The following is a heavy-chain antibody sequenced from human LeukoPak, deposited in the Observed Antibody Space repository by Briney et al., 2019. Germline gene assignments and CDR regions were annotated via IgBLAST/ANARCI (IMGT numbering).Heavy chain of an antibody. D-gene: IGHD3-22*01. V-gene: IGHV3-74*01. CDR1: GFTFSSYW. CDR2: IKYDGSTT. J-gene: IGHJ4*02. CDR3: AKDQEYYYDSSGYWVY. Sequence: PGGSLRLSCAASGFTFSSYWMHWVRQAPGKGLVWVSRIKYDGSTTTYADSVKGRFTISRDNSKNTLYLQMNSLRAEDTAVYYCAKDQEYYYDSSGYWVYWGQGTLVTVSS.